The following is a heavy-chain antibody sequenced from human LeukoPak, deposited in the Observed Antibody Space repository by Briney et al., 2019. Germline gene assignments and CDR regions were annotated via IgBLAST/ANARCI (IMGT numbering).Heavy chain of an antibody. CDR1: GFTVSSNY. CDR2: IYSGGST. V-gene: IGHV3-53*04. J-gene: IGHJ4*02. CDR3: ARVGYSSSSGYFDY. Sequence: PGGSLRLSCAASGFTVSSNYMSWVRQAPGKGLEWVSVIYSGGSTYYADSVKGRFTISRHNSKNTLYLQMNSLRAEDTAVYYCARVGYSSSSGYFDYWGQGTLVTVSS. D-gene: IGHD6-6*01.